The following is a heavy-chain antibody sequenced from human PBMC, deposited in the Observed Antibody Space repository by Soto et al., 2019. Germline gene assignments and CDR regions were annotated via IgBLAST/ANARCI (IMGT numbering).Heavy chain of an antibody. D-gene: IGHD2-2*01. CDR3: ARDRPHVAVRAAICRV. CDR1: GFTFNDYS. V-gene: IGHV3-21*01. Sequence: EVQLVESGGGLVKPGGSLRLSCVASGFTFNDYSLNWVRQAPGRGLEWVSAISGASDYIYYAESVKGRFTISRDNAKNSLYRQLNSLRGEDTAVYYCARDRPHVAVRAAICRVWGKGTTVTVSS. CDR2: ISGASDYI. J-gene: IGHJ6*04.